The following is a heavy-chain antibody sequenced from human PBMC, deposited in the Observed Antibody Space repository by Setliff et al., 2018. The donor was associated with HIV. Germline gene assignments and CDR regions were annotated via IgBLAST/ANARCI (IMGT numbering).Heavy chain of an antibody. J-gene: IGHJ4*02. Sequence: SETLSLTCSVSGVSISSYYWSWIRHAPGKGLEWIGIIFPGGATNYNPSLTSRVTISVDTSKNHLFLKLTSVTTADTAVYFCAKSSPSIGYITDCWGQGAPVTVSS. D-gene: IGHD5-12*01. CDR1: GVSISSYY. V-gene: IGHV4-59*01. CDR3: AKSSPSIGYITDC. CDR2: IFPGGAT.